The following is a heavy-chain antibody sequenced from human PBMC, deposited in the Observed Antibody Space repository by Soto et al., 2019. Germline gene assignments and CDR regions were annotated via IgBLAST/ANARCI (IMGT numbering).Heavy chain of an antibody. D-gene: IGHD4-17*01. J-gene: IGHJ4*02. V-gene: IGHV3-7*03. CDR1: GLTLRNDW. CDR3: AVYGYGVSAAAY. Sequence: GGSVRLSXAGSGLTLRNDWLSWVRQAPGKGLEWVANINQDGSERYYVDSVRGRFTISRDNVENSLYLQLNSLRPEDTAVYYCAVYGYGVSAAAYWGQGTLVTVSS. CDR2: INQDGSER.